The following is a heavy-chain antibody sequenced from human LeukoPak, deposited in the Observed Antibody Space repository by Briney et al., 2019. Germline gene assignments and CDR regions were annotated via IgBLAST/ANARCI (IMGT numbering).Heavy chain of an antibody. Sequence: PGGSLRLSCAASGSSFSTHAIHWVRQAPGKGLEWVGVISYDGSDKYYVDSVKGRFTISRDNSKNTLYLQMNSLRAEDTAVYYCAGAIGYFDYWGQGNLVTVSS. V-gene: IGHV3-30*03. CDR1: GSSFSTHA. CDR3: AGAIGYFDY. J-gene: IGHJ4*02. D-gene: IGHD2-21*01. CDR2: ISYDGSDK.